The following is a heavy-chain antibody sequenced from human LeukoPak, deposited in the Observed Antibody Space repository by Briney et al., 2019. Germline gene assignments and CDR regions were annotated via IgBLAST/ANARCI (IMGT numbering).Heavy chain of an antibody. Sequence: GGSLRLSCAASGFTFSTYAMDWVRQAPGKGLEWVAIISSDGTIENYADSVRGRFSISRDNSKDTLFLQMSSLRIEDTAVYYCAVQGFDIWGQGTMVTVSS. V-gene: IGHV3-30-3*01. CDR2: ISSDGTIE. CDR1: GFTFSTYA. J-gene: IGHJ3*02. CDR3: AVQGFDI.